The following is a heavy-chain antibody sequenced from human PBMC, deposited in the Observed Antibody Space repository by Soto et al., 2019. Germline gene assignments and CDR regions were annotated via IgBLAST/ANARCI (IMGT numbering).Heavy chain of an antibody. D-gene: IGHD2-8*02. CDR3: TGEVASGY. CDR2: ISRDGRTK. CDR1: GLTVSNYG. Sequence: QVQLVESGGGVVQPGRSLRLSCAVSGLTVSNYGIHWVRQAPGKGLEWVAVISRDGRTKFYADSVKDRFTISRDNTRNTLFLEMNSLRSDDMAVYYCTGEVASGYWGQGTLVTVSS. V-gene: IGHV3-30*03. J-gene: IGHJ4*02.